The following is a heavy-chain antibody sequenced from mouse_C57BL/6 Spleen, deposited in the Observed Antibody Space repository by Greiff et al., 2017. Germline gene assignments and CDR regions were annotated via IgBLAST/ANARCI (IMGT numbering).Heavy chain of an antibody. CDR3: ARDYYGSSYEWFAY. CDR1: GYAFTNYL. V-gene: IGHV1-54*01. CDR2: INPGSGGT. J-gene: IGHJ3*01. Sequence: VQLQQSGAELVRPGTSVKVSCKASGYAFTNYLIEWVKQRPGQGLEWIGVINPGSGGTNYTEKFKGKATLTADKSSSTAYMQLSSLTSEDSAVYFCARDYYGSSYEWFAYWGQGTLVTVSA. D-gene: IGHD1-1*01.